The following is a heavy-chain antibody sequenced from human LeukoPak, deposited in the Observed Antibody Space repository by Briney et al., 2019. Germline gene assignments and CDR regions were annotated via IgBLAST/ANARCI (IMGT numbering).Heavy chain of an antibody. Sequence: GGSLRLSCAASGFTFSSYWMTWVRQAPGKGLEWVANIRQDGGVKYYMDSAKGRFTLSRDNAKSSLYLQMNSLRVEDTAMYFCARTVVVVVGASDYFDYWGQGTLVPVSS. D-gene: IGHD2-2*01. J-gene: IGHJ4*02. CDR1: GFTFSSYW. CDR3: ARTVVVVVGASDYFDY. CDR2: IRQDGGVK. V-gene: IGHV3-7*03.